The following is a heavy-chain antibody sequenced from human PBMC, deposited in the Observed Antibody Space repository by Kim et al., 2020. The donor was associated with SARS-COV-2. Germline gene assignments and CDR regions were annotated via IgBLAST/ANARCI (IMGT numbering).Heavy chain of an antibody. CDR1: GGSFSGYY. Sequence: SETLSLTCAVYGGSFSGYYWSWIRQPPGKGLEWIGEINHSGSTNYNPSLKSRVTISVDTSKNQFSLKLSSVTAADTAVYYCARGGPNSSSWYVPFDYWG. D-gene: IGHD6-13*01. V-gene: IGHV4-34*01. J-gene: IGHJ4*01. CDR2: INHSGST. CDR3: ARGGPNSSSWYVPFDY.